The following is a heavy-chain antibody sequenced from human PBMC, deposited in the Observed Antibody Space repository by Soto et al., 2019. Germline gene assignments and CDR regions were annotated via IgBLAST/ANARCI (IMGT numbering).Heavy chain of an antibody. D-gene: IGHD5-12*01. CDR3: AREGVLRGYSGYESSYYYYGMDV. Sequence: QVQLVQSGAEVKKPGSSVKVSCKASGGTFSSYTISWVRQAPGQGLEWMGRIIPILGIANYAQKFQGRVTITADKSTSTAYMELSSLRSEDTAVYYCAREGVLRGYSGYESSYYYYGMDVWGQGTTVTVSS. J-gene: IGHJ6*02. CDR2: IIPILGIA. V-gene: IGHV1-69*02. CDR1: GGTFSSYT.